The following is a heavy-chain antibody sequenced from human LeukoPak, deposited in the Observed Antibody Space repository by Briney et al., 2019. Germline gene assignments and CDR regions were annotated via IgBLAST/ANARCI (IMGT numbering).Heavy chain of an antibody. J-gene: IGHJ4*02. D-gene: IGHD3-22*01. CDR1: GYTFTSYG. CDR2: ISVYNGNT. Sequence: ASVKVSCKASGYTFTSYGISWVRQAPGQGPEWMGWISVYNGNTNYAQKLQGRVTMTTDTSTSTAYMGLRSLRSDDTAVYYCARGASSYYDSSDYFDYWGQGTLVTVSS. CDR3: ARGASSYYDSSDYFDY. V-gene: IGHV1-18*01.